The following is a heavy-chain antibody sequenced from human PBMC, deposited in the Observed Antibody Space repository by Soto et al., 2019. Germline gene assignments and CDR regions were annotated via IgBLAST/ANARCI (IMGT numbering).Heavy chain of an antibody. V-gene: IGHV1-18*01. Sequence: QVQLVQSGAEVKKPGASVKVSCKASGYTFTSYGIIWVRQAPGQGLEGMGWISAYNGNTNYAQKLQGRVTMTTDTSTSTGDMELRRVRSADTAVYYCARDQGYCSGGSCYSNHHRRNWFDPWREGPMVTVSS. CDR2: ISAYNGNT. CDR3: ARDQGYCSGGSCYSNHHRRNWFDP. J-gene: IGHJ5*02. D-gene: IGHD2-15*01. CDR1: GYTFTSYG.